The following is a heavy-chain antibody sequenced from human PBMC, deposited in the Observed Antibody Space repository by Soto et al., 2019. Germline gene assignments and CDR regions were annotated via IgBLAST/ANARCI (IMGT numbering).Heavy chain of an antibody. D-gene: IGHD3-16*02. V-gene: IGHV1-69*11. CDR3: ARWPQPRYTADPYAVDV. CDR2: IVPSLDTT. Sequence: QVHLVHSGTEVKQPGSSVKVSCKASGGTFSSSGFSWVRQAPGQGLEWMGMIVPSLDTTNYAQKFQARVTITADEVTSTVYMELRSLRSEDTAVYYCARWPQPRYTADPYAVDVWGQGTRVIVSS. J-gene: IGHJ6*02. CDR1: GGTFSSSG.